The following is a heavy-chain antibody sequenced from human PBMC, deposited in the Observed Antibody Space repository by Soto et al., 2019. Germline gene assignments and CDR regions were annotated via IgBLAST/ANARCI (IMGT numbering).Heavy chain of an antibody. J-gene: IGHJ6*02. CDR1: GFTFSSYS. Sequence: GGSLRLSCASSGFTFSSYSMNWVRQAPGKGLEWVSYISSSSSTIYYADSVKGRFTISRDNAKNSLYLQMNSLRAEDTAVYYCARIPPYYDFWSGYYGGNFGHYGMDVWGQGTTVTVSS. CDR2: ISSSSSTI. V-gene: IGHV3-48*04. D-gene: IGHD3-3*01. CDR3: ARIPPYYDFWSGYYGGNFGHYGMDV.